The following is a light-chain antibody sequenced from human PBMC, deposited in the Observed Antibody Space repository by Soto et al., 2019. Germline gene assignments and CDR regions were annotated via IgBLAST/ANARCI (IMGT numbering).Light chain of an antibody. CDR1: QSVSTN. V-gene: IGKV3-15*01. Sequence: EIVMTQSPATLSVSPGERATLSCRASQSVSTNLAWSQQKPGQPPSLLIYGASTRATGIPARFSGSRSGTEFTLTTISLQSEDFAVYYCQQYNNWPPLTFGGGSKVEIK. CDR2: GAS. CDR3: QQYNNWPPLT. J-gene: IGKJ4*01.